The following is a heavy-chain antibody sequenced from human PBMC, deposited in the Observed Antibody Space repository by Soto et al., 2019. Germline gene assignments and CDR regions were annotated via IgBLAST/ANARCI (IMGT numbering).Heavy chain of an antibody. CDR3: ARDRSGDYVRDELNWFDP. V-gene: IGHV4-31*03. Sequence: SETLSLTCTVSGGSISSGGYYWSWIRQHPGKGLEWIGYIYYSGSTYYNPSLKSRVTISVDTSKNQFSLKLSSVTAADTAVYYCARDRSGDYVRDELNWFDPWGQGTLVTVSS. D-gene: IGHD4-17*01. CDR1: GGSISSGGYY. CDR2: IYYSGST. J-gene: IGHJ5*02.